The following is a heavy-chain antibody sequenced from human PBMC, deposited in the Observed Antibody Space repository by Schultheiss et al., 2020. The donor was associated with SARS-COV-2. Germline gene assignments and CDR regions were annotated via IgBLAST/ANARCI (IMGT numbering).Heavy chain of an antibody. D-gene: IGHD5-18*01. J-gene: IGHJ6*02. Sequence: SQTLSLTCSVSGGSISTYYWSWIRQPPGKGLEWIGYIYHSGKTNYNPSLKSRVTISVDTSKNQFSLKLSSVTAADTAMYYCARHDTAMVYPYYYYGMDVWGQGTTVTVSS. CDR3: ARHDTAMVYPYYYYGMDV. CDR2: IYHSGKT. V-gene: IGHV4-59*01. CDR1: GGSISTYY.